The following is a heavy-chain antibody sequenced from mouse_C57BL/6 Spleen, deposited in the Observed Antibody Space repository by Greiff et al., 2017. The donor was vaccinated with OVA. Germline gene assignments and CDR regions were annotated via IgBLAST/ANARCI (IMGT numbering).Heavy chain of an antibody. CDR3: ARDGDYDEAWFAY. CDR1: GYTFTSYW. CDR2: IHPNSGST. J-gene: IGHJ3*01. D-gene: IGHD2-4*01. V-gene: IGHV1-64*01. Sequence: QVQLQQSGAELVKPGASVKLSCKASGYTFTSYWMHWVKQRPGQGLEWIGMIHPNSGSTNYNEKFKSKATLTVDKSSSTAYMQLSSLTSEDSAVYYCARDGDYDEAWFAYWGQGTLVTVSA.